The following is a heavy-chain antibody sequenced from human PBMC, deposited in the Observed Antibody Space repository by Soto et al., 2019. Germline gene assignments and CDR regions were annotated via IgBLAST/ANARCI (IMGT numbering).Heavy chain of an antibody. V-gene: IGHV3-15*01. Sequence: EVQLVESGGGLVNPGGSHRLSCAASRFTFSNAWMIWVRHAPGKGLEWVGRIKSKTDGGTTDYAAPVKGRFTISRDDSKNTLYLQMNSLKTEDTAVYYCTTDPRATYYYDSSGYSDWGQGTLVTVSS. CDR1: RFTFSNAW. CDR3: TTDPRATYYYDSSGYSD. CDR2: IKSKTDGGTT. J-gene: IGHJ4*02. D-gene: IGHD3-22*01.